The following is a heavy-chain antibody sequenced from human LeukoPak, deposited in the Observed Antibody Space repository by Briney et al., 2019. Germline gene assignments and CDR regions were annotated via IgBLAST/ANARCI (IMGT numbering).Heavy chain of an antibody. V-gene: IGHV3-30-3*01. CDR2: ISYDGSNK. CDR1: GFTFSSYA. CDR3: ARDGDYYDSSGYHFDY. J-gene: IGHJ4*02. Sequence: GGSLRLSCAASGFTFSSYAMHWVRQAPGKGLEWVAVISYDGSNKYYADSVKGRFTISRDNSKNTLYLQMNSLRAEDTAVYYCARDGDYYDSSGYHFDYWGQGTLVTVSS. D-gene: IGHD3-22*01.